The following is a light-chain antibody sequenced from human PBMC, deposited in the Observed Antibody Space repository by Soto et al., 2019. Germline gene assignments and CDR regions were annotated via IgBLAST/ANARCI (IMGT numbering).Light chain of an antibody. CDR1: QHIRSY. CDR2: ATS. V-gene: IGKV1-39*01. CDR3: QQGYSSRWT. J-gene: IGKJ1*01. Sequence: DIQMTQSPSSLSASVGDRVTITCRASQHIRSYLNWYQQKPGKAPQLLIYATSSLQTGIPSRFSASGSGTDFSLVISDLQPEDSATYYCQQGYSSRWTSGRGTKVEI.